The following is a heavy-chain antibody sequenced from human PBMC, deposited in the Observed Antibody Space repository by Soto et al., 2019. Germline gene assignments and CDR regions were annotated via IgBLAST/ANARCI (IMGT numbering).Heavy chain of an antibody. CDR2: IYYSGST. CDR1: GGSISSSSYY. V-gene: IGHV4-39*01. CDR3: AYSSSSGGMDV. J-gene: IGHJ6*02. Sequence: PSETLSLTCTVSGGSISSSSYYWGWIRQPPGKGLEWIGSIYYSGSTYYNPSLKSRVTISVDTSKNQFSLKLSSVTAADTAVYYCAYSSSSGGMDVWGQGTTVTVYS. D-gene: IGHD6-6*01.